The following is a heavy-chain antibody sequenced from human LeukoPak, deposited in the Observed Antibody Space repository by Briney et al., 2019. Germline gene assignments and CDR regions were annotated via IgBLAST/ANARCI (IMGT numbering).Heavy chain of an antibody. V-gene: IGHV1-2*02. Sequence: ASVKVSCKASGYTFTGYYMHWVRQAPGQGLEWMGWINPNSGGTNYAQKFQGRVTMTRDTSISTAYMELSSLRAEDTAVYYCVFLDTGWYSDGFDMWGQGTMVTVSS. J-gene: IGHJ3*02. CDR2: INPNSGGT. CDR3: VFLDTGWYSDGFDM. D-gene: IGHD6-19*01. CDR1: GYTFTGYY.